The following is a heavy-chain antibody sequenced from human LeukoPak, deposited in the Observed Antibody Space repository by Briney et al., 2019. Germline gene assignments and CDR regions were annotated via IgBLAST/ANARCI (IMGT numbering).Heavy chain of an antibody. V-gene: IGHV4-34*01. J-gene: IGHJ4*02. CDR3: ARLSITLFGVVSAHFDH. CDR2: INHSGST. Sequence: SETLSLTCAVFGGSFSGYYWSWIRQPPGKGLEWIGEINHSGSTDYNPSLKSRVTISGDPSKNQFSLNLNSATAADTAVYYCARLSITLFGVVSAHFDHWGQGTLVTVSS. CDR1: GGSFSGYY. D-gene: IGHD3-3*01.